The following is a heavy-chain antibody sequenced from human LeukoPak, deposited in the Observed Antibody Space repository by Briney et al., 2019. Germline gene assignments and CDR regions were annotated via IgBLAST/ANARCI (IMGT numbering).Heavy chain of an antibody. CDR1: GYTFTSYG. CDR2: ISAYNGNT. Sequence: ASVKVSCKASGYTFTSYGISWVRQAPGQGLEWMGWISAYNGNTDYAQKLQGRVTMTTDTSTSTAYMELRSLRSDDTAVYYCARDRPLLYSSSWYYNHNWFDPRGQGTLVTVSS. J-gene: IGHJ5*02. CDR3: ARDRPLLYSSSWYYNHNWFDP. V-gene: IGHV1-18*01. D-gene: IGHD6-13*01.